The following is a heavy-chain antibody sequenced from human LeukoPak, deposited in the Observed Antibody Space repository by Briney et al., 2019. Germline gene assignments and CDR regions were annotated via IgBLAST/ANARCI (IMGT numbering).Heavy chain of an antibody. CDR3: ARVGYSYGY. CDR1: GGTFSSYA. J-gene: IGHJ4*02. Sequence: ASVKVSCKASGGTFSSYAISWVRQAPGQGLEWMGRINPNSGGTNYAQEFQGRVTMTRDTSISTAYMELSRLRSDDTAVYYSARVGYSYGYWGQGTLVTVSS. CDR2: INPNSGGT. D-gene: IGHD5-18*01. V-gene: IGHV1-2*06.